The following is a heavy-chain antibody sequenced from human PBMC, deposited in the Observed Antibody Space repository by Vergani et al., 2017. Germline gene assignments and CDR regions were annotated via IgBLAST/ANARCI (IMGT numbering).Heavy chain of an antibody. Sequence: QVQLQESGPGLVEPSETLSLTCAVSGYSIRNGYYWGWIRQPPGKGLEWIGSIYHSGSTHYNPSLKSRVTISVDTSKNDFSLRLTTLTAADTAVYYCARQFWVSQGVGAFETWGRGTEVSVSS. D-gene: IGHD3-16*01. CDR1: GYSIRNGYY. CDR3: ARQFWVSQGVGAFET. J-gene: IGHJ3*02. V-gene: IGHV4-38-2*01. CDR2: IYHSGST.